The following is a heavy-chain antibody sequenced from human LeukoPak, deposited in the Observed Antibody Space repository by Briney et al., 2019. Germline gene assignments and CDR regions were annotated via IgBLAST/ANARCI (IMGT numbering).Heavy chain of an antibody. V-gene: IGHV1-18*01. J-gene: IGHJ4*02. CDR2: ISTQSGNT. Sequence: ASVKVSCKASGYTLTSYGINWMQQAPGQGLEWMGWISTQSGNTNYAQKVQGRLTLATDRSTNTAYMELRSLRSDDTAVYYCARGAYGDKWGQGTMVTVSS. CDR3: ARGAYGDK. D-gene: IGHD4-17*01. CDR1: GYTLTSYG.